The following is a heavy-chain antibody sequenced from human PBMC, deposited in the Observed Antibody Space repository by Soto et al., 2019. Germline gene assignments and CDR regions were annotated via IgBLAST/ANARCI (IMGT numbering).Heavy chain of an antibody. J-gene: IGHJ4*02. CDR2: IYSGGST. Sequence: EVQLVESGGGLIQPGRSLRLSCAASGFTVSRNYMSWVRQAPGKGLEWVSVIYSGGSTYYADFVKGRFTISTNNSKNTLYLQMNSLRAEDTAVYYWARDQGWYANWGQGTLVTVSS. CDR3: ARDQGWYAN. V-gene: IGHV3-53*01. D-gene: IGHD2-8*01. CDR1: GFTVSRNY.